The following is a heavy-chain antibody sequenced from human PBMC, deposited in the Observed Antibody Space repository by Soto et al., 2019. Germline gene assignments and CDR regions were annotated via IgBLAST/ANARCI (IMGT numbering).Heavy chain of an antibody. CDR1: GFTFSSYW. CDR2: INSDGSST. D-gene: IGHD3-3*01. J-gene: IGHJ4*02. Sequence: GGSLRLSCAASGFTFSSYWMHWVRQAPGKGLVWVSRINSDGSSTSYADSVKGRFTTSRDNSKNTLYLQMNSLRAEDTAVYYCARDKRDLRFLEWSYYFDYWGQGTLVTVSS. CDR3: ARDKRDLRFLEWSYYFDY. V-gene: IGHV3-74*01.